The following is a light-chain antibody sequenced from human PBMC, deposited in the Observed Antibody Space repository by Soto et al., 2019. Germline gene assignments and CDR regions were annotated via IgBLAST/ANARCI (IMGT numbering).Light chain of an antibody. V-gene: IGLV2-14*01. CDR3: SSFTARSTLI. CDR1: MRDIGAYNL. J-gene: IGLJ2*01. CDR2: EVR. Sequence: QSALTQPASVSGSPGQSITISCAGTMRDIGAYNLVSWYQQHPGKAPRLIFYEVRNRPSGIRLRFSASKSGNAASLTISGLQAEDEAHYYCSSFTARSTLIFGGGTKLTVL.